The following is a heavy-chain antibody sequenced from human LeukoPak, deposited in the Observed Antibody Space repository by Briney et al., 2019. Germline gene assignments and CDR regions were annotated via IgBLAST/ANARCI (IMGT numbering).Heavy chain of an antibody. J-gene: IGHJ5*02. CDR2: ISSSSSTI. CDR1: GFTFSSYS. V-gene: IGHV3-48*01. Sequence: GGSLRLSCAASGFTFSSYSMNWVRQAPGKGLEWVSYISSSSSTIYYADSVKGRFTISRDNAENSLYLQMNSLRAEDTAVYYCAKEAVWLASSHNWFDPWGQGTLVTVSS. D-gene: IGHD6-19*01. CDR3: AKEAVWLASSHNWFDP.